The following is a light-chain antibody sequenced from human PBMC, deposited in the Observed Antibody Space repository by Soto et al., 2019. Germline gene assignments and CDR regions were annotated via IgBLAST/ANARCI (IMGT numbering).Light chain of an antibody. CDR2: EVS. Sequence: QSVLTQPPSASGSPGQSVTISCAGTSSDVGGYNYVSWYQQYPGKVPKLMIYEVSERPSGVPDRFSGSKSGNTAFLTVSGLQAEDEADYSCLSYADTAYVLGTGTKVTVL. V-gene: IGLV2-8*01. CDR3: LSYADTAYV. CDR1: SSDVGGYNY. J-gene: IGLJ1*01.